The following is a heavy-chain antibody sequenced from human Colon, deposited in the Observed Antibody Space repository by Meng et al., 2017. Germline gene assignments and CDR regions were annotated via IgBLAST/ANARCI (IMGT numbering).Heavy chain of an antibody. V-gene: IGHV3-30*04. CDR2: ISSDGSRK. CDR3: AKDQGVGGTLGLIDY. J-gene: IGHJ4*02. CDR1: GFTFSAAA. D-gene: IGHD1-26*01. Sequence: GESLKISCAASGFTFSAAAMQWVRQAPGKGLEWVAIISSDGSRKFYADSVTGRFTISRDNSKNTLYLQMDSLRTEDTALYYCAKDQGVGGTLGLIDYWGQGTLVTVSS.